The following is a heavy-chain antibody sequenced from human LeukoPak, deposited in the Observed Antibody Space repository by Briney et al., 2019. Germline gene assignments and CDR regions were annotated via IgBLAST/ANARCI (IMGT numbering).Heavy chain of an antibody. Sequence: GRSLRLSCAASGFTFSGYGMHWVRQAPGKGLEWVAVISYDGHNEYYADSVKGRFTISRDNSKNTVYVQMNSLRAEGTAVYYCAKGVGYGGMDVWGQGTTVTVSS. CDR2: ISYDGHNE. CDR1: GFTFSGYG. CDR3: AKGVGYGGMDV. J-gene: IGHJ6*02. D-gene: IGHD2-8*01. V-gene: IGHV3-30*18.